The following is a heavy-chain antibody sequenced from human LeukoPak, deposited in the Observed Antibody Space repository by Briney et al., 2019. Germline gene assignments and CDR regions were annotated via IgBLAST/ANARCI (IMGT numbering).Heavy chain of an antibody. CDR3: ARAVGRGPGGHFDY. D-gene: IGHD4-23*01. J-gene: IGHJ4*02. CDR2: ISDDGSRQ. V-gene: IGHV3-30-3*01. Sequence: GGSLRLSCAATGFTFSNYAIHWGRQAPGKGLEWVAFISDDGSRQHYADSVKGRFTISRDNSKNTLNLQMNSLRADDTAVYYCARAVGRGPGGHFDYWGQGTLVSVSS. CDR1: GFTFSNYA.